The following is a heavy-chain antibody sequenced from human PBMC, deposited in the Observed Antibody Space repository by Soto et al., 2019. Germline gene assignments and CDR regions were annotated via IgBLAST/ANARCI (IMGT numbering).Heavy chain of an antibody. CDR1: GDYIHVGGYY. D-gene: IGHD2-2*01. V-gene: IGHV4-30-4*01. J-gene: IGHJ5*02. CDR2: IYYTGKT. CDR3: GRDLTSNANCIDP. Sequence: SETLSLTCSVSGDYIHVGGYYWTWIRQRPGKGLEWMGYIYYTGKTCYNPSLESRLTMSVDRSKNQFSLRLTSVTAADTAVYFCGRDLTSNANCIDPWGQGTLVTVSS.